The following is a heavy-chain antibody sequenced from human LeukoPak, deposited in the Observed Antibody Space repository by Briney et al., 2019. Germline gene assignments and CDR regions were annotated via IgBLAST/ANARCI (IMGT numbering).Heavy chain of an antibody. CDR2: LSASGGGT. D-gene: IGHD3-22*01. Sequence: GGSLRLSCAVSGITLSNYGMAWVRQAPGRGLEWVASLSASGGGTSYADSVRGRFTISRANTKNTLYLQRNSLRAEDTAVYFCAKRGVVIRVILVGFHKEAYYFDSWGQGVLVTVSS. J-gene: IGHJ4*02. V-gene: IGHV3-23*01. CDR3: AKRGVVIRVILVGFHKEAYYFDS. CDR1: GITLSNYG.